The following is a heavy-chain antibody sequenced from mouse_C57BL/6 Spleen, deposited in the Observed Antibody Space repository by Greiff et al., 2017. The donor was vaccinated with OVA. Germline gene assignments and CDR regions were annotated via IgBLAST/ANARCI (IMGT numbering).Heavy chain of an antibody. V-gene: IGHV1-39*01. J-gene: IGHJ1*03. D-gene: IGHD1-1*01. CDR2: INPNYGTT. Sequence: EVQLQQSGPELVKPGASVKISCKASGYSFTDYNMNWVKQSNGKSLEWIGVINPNYGTTSYNQKFKGKATLTVDQSSSTAYMQLNSLTSEDSAVYYCARGGDYGSSVPYWYFDVWGTGTTVTVSS. CDR1: GYSFTDYN. CDR3: ARGGDYGSSVPYWYFDV.